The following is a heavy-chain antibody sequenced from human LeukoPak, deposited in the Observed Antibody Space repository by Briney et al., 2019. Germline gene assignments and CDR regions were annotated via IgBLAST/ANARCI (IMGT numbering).Heavy chain of an antibody. CDR1: GVSISSYY. Sequence: SETLSLTCTVSGVSISSYYWSWIRQPPGKGLEWIGYIYYIGSTNYNPSLKSRVTISVDTSKNQFSLKLISVTAADTAVYYCASGGAAAHPCWGQGMLVTVSS. CDR3: ASGGAAAHPC. CDR2: IYYIGST. D-gene: IGHD6-13*01. V-gene: IGHV4-59*01. J-gene: IGHJ4*02.